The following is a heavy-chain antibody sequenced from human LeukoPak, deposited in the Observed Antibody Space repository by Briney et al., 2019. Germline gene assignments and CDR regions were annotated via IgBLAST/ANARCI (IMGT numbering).Heavy chain of an antibody. CDR2: IIPIFGTA. CDR1: GGTFSSYA. Sequence: ASVKVSCKASGGTFSSYAISWVRQAPGQGLEWMGGIIPIFGTANYAQKFQGRVTITADESTSTAYMELSSLRSEDTAVYYCARDPVQWLVRYYYYYMDVWGKGTTVTVSS. CDR3: ARDPVQWLVRYYYYYMDV. V-gene: IGHV1-69*01. J-gene: IGHJ6*03. D-gene: IGHD6-19*01.